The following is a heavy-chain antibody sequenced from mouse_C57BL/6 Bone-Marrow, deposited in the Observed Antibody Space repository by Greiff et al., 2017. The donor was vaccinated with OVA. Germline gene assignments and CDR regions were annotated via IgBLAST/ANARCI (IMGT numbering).Heavy chain of an antibody. CDR3: ARGDGILWYFDV. J-gene: IGHJ1*03. CDR2: IYPGSGST. CDR1: GYTFTSYW. Sequence: QVQLQQPGAELVKPGASVKMSCKASGYTFTSYWITWVKQRPGQGLEWIGDIYPGSGSTNYNEKFKSKATLTVDTSSSTAYMQLSSLTSEDSAVYYCARGDGILWYFDVWGTGTTVTVSS. V-gene: IGHV1-55*01. D-gene: IGHD2-1*01.